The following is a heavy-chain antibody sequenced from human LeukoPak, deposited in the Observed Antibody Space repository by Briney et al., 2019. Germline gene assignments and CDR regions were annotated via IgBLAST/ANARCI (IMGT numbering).Heavy chain of an antibody. Sequence: ASVKVSCKASGYTFTSYDINWVRQATGQGLEWTGWMNPNSGNTGYAQKFQGRVTMTRNTSISTAYMELSSLRSEDTAVYYRAWGYCSGGSCSHDYYYYMDVWGKGTTVTVSS. D-gene: IGHD2-15*01. J-gene: IGHJ6*03. CDR2: MNPNSGNT. CDR3: AWGYCSGGSCSHDYYYYMDV. CDR1: GYTFTSYD. V-gene: IGHV1-8*01.